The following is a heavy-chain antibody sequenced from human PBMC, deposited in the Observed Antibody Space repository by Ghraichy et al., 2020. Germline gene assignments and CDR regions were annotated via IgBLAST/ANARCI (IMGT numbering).Heavy chain of an antibody. J-gene: IGHJ4*02. CDR3: ASSDYYDSSGPSRY. V-gene: IGHV4-34*01. D-gene: IGHD3-22*01. Sequence: SETLSLTCAVYGGSFSGYYWSWIRQPPGKGLEWIGEINHSGSTNYNPSLKSRVTISVDTSKNQFSLKLSSVTAADTAVYYCASSDYYDSSGPSRYWGQGTLVTVSS. CDR2: INHSGST. CDR1: GGSFSGYY.